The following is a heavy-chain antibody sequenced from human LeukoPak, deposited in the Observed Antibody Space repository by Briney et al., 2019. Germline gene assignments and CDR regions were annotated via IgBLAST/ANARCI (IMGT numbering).Heavy chain of an antibody. CDR3: ARSNFKNWNYVHILSYYYYYGMDV. V-gene: IGHV3-30*03. D-gene: IGHD1-7*01. Sequence: PGGSLRLSCAASGFTFSSYGMHWVRQAPGKGLEWVAVISYDGRNKYYADSVKGRFTISRDNSKNTLYLQMNSLRAEDTAVYYCARSNFKNWNYVHILSYYYYYGMDVWGQGTTVTVSS. CDR1: GFTFSSYG. CDR2: ISYDGRNK. J-gene: IGHJ6*02.